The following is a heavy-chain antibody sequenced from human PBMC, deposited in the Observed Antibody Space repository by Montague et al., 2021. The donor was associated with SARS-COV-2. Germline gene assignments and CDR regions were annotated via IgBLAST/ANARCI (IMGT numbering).Heavy chain of an antibody. D-gene: IGHD5-12*01. CDR2: IYDSGST. Sequence: SETLSLTCTVSGGSISSNNYYWDWIRQPPGKGLEWIGSIYDSGSTYYNPSLKSRVTISVDTSKNHFSLKLSSVTAADTAVYYCARRGRKLLPVATTIGGFDIWGQGTMVTVSP. CDR3: ARRGRKLLPVATTIGGFDI. J-gene: IGHJ3*02. V-gene: IGHV4-39*02. CDR1: GGSISSNNYY.